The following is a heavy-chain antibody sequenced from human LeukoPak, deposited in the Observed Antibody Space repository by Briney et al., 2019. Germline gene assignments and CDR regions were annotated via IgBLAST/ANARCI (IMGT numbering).Heavy chain of an antibody. CDR1: GFTFNTYA. CDR2: ISTDGAST. D-gene: IGHD2-21*02. Sequence: PGGPLRLSCAASGFTFNTYAMHWVRQAQGKGLEYVSAISTDGASTYYANSVKDRFSISRDNSKNTLYLQMGSLRAEDMAVYYCARGKGIYCGGACSALDYWGQGTLVTVSS. CDR3: ARGKGIYCGGACSALDY. V-gene: IGHV3-64*01. J-gene: IGHJ4*02.